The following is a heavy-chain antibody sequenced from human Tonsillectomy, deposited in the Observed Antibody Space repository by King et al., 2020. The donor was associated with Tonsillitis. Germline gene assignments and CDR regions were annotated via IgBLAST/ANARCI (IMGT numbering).Heavy chain of an antibody. V-gene: IGHV1-2*02. CDR2: XNPNSGXT. CDR3: ARGCGVVTPRDWFDS. J-gene: IGHJ5*01. D-gene: IGHD2-21*02. Sequence: VQLVESGAEVKKPGASVKVSCKASGYTFPAFCIHWVXXAPGQGLEWXGXXNPNSGXTNFAQKFQGRVTMTRDTSISTAYMELSSXRSDDTAVYYCARGCGVVTPRDWFDSWGQGTLVTVSS. CDR1: GYTFPAFC.